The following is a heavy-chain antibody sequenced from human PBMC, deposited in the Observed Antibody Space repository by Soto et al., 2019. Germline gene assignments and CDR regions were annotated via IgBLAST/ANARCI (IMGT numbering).Heavy chain of an antibody. CDR1: DFAFITYW. Sequence: PGGSRRLSCSASDFAFITYWMHWVRQSPGKGLVWISRIYNDGTYSDYADSVRGRFTISRDTVNDTLYLQMNNLRAEDSGLYYCTRGPRPISTGTGAYWGQGNQVTVSS. CDR2: IYNDGTYS. CDR3: TRGPRPISTGTGAY. V-gene: IGHV3-74*01. D-gene: IGHD3-10*01. J-gene: IGHJ4*02.